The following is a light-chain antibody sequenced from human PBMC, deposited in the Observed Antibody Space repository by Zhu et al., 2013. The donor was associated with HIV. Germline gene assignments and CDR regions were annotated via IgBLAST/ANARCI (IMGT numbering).Light chain of an antibody. V-gene: IGKV1-27*01. CDR1: QDIHNY. CDR3: LQGTHSPFT. CDR2: GAS. J-gene: IGKJ3*01. Sequence: DTPVTQSPSSLSASIGDRVTITCRASQDIHNYLAWYQKKPGKAPKLLIYGASTLDVGVSSRFSGSGSGTEFTLKITRVEAEDVGVYYCLQGTHSPFTFGPGTRVDLK.